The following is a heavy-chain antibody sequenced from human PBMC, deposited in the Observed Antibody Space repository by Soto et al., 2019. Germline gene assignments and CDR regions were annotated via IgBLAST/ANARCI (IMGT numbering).Heavy chain of an antibody. V-gene: IGHV3-64D*06. CDR2: ISSNGGST. CDR3: VEGYCSSTSCYVVWFDP. J-gene: IGHJ5*02. Sequence: GGSLRLSCSASGFTFSSYAMHWVRQAPGKGLEYVSAISSNGGSTYYADSVKGRFTISRDNSKNTLYLQMSSLRAEDTAVYYCVEGYCSSTSCYVVWFDPWGQGTLVTVSS. D-gene: IGHD2-2*01. CDR1: GFTFSSYA.